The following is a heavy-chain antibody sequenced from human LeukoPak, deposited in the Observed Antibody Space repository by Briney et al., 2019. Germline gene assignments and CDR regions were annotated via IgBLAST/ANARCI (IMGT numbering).Heavy chain of an antibody. CDR3: ARDPSNTSGWSPYFDY. V-gene: IGHV1-18*04. D-gene: IGHD6-19*01. Sequence: ASVKVSCKASGYTFNKHGITWVRQAPGQGLEWMGWISAYNGDTKYGQKFQGRVTLLTDTSASTAYMELRSLRSDDTAVYYCARDPSNTSGWSPYFDYWGQGALVTVPS. J-gene: IGHJ4*02. CDR2: ISAYNGDT. CDR1: GYTFNKHG.